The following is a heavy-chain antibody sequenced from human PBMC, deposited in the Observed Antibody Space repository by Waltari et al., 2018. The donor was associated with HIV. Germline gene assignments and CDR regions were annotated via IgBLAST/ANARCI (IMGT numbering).Heavy chain of an antibody. CDR2: IIPIFGTA. D-gene: IGHD3-22*01. CDR1: GGTFSSYA. CDR3: ARDDYDSSCSTLY. V-gene: IGHV1-69*12. J-gene: IGHJ4*02. Sequence: QVQLVQSGAEVKKPGSSVKVSCKASGGTFSSYAISWVRQAPGQGLVWMGGIIPIFGTANYAQKVQCRVTITADESTSTAYMELGSLRSEDTAVYYCARDDYDSSCSTLYWGQGTLVTVSS.